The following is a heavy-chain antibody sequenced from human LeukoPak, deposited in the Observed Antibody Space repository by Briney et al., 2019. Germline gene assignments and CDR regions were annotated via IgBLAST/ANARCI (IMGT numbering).Heavy chain of an antibody. CDR3: AGGASGYSISGDFAF. J-gene: IGHJ4*02. D-gene: IGHD6-6*01. CDR2: ISSSSSTI. CDR1: GFTFSTYS. V-gene: IGHV3-48*01. Sequence: PGGSLRLSCAASGFTFSTYSMNWVRQAPGRGLEWDSYISSSSSTIYYADSVKGRFTISRDNAKNSLYLQMNSLSADDTAVYYCAGGASGYSISGDFAFWGQGTLVTVSS.